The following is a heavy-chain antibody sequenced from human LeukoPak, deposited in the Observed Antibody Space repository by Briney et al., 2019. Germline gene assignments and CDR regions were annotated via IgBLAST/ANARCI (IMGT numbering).Heavy chain of an antibody. Sequence: GGSLRLSCTASGFTFSDYWMTWVRQAPGKGPEWVANIKQDGSQRYYVDPVRGRFTISRDNAKNSLFLQMNGQRAEDTAVYYCARRGGSSSRRSPIDYWGQGTLVTVSS. CDR2: IKQDGSQR. CDR3: ARRGGSSSRRSPIDY. J-gene: IGHJ4*02. V-gene: IGHV3-7*01. D-gene: IGHD6-6*01. CDR1: GFTFSDYW.